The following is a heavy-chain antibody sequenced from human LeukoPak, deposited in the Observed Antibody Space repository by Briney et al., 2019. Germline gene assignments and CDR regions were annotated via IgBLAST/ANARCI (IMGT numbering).Heavy chain of an antibody. J-gene: IGHJ4*02. CDR1: GGSISSGPYY. Sequence: SQTLSLTCTVSGGSISSGPYYWNWIRQPAGKGLEWIGRIYTSGSTNYNPSLKSRVTISVDTSKNQFSLKLSSVTATDTAVYYCARVLPSYSSSLAFDYWGQGTLVTVSS. D-gene: IGHD6-13*01. V-gene: IGHV4-61*02. CDR3: ARVLPSYSSSLAFDY. CDR2: IYTSGST.